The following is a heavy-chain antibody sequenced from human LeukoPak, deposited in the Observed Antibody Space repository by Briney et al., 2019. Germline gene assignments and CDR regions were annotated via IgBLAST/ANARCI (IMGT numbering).Heavy chain of an antibody. J-gene: IGHJ4*02. CDR1: GGSISSYY. D-gene: IGHD3-22*01. Sequence: SETLSLTCTVSGGSISSYYWSWIRQPPGKGLEWIGYIYYSGSTNYNPSLKSRVTISVDTSKNQFSLKLSSVTAADTAVYYCAREDYDSSGYHFDYWGQGILVTVSS. CDR3: AREDYDSSGYHFDY. CDR2: IYYSGST. V-gene: IGHV4-59*01.